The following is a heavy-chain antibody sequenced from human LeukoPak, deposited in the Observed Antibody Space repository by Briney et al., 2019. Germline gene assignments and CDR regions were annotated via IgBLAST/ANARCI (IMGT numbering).Heavy chain of an antibody. Sequence: GGSLRLSCAASGFTLSGYFMIWVRQAPGKGLEWVSSIGSSSTYIYYVDSVKGRFTISRDNAKNSLYLQMNSLRAEDTAVYYCARWGCRSTSCYGYYYGMDVWGQGTTVTVSS. CDR1: GFTLSGYF. J-gene: IGHJ6*02. D-gene: IGHD2-2*01. CDR2: IGSSSTYI. CDR3: ARWGCRSTSCYGYYYGMDV. V-gene: IGHV3-21*01.